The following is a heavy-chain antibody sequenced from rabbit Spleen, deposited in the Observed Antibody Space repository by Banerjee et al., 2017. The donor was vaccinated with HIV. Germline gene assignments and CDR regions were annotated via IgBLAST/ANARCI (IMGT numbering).Heavy chain of an antibody. CDR1: GFSFSNSYY. D-gene: IGHD8-1*01. CDR3: ARDSGTSFSTYGMDL. J-gene: IGHJ6*01. CDR2: IYAGGSGNT. V-gene: IGHV1S40*01. Sequence: QSLEESGGDLVKPEGSLTLTCTASGFSFSNSYYMCWVRQAPGKGLEWIACIYAGGSGNTYSATWAKGRFTISKASSTTVTLQMTSLTVADTATYFCARDSGTSFSTYGMDLWGQGTLVTVS.